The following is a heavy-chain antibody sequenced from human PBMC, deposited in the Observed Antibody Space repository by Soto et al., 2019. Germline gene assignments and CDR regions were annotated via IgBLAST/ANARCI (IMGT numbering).Heavy chain of an antibody. Sequence: ETLSITGPVTGDSISIRSYYWGWIRQPPGKGLEWIGSIYYSGSTYNNPSLRSRVSMSIDTSKDQFSLKLKSVTAADTALYFCARQRTSVVYRAYLAVWGPGSLVPVSS. J-gene: IGHJ1*01. D-gene: IGHD2-8*02. CDR3: ARQRTSVVYRAYLAV. CDR1: GDSISIRSYY. CDR2: IYYSGST. V-gene: IGHV4-39*01.